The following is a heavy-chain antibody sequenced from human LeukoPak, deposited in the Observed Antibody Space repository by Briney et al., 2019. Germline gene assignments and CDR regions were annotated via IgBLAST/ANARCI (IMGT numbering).Heavy chain of an antibody. D-gene: IGHD3-3*01. CDR1: GGSINSYY. Sequence: SETLSLTCTVSGGSINSYYWSWIRQPPGKGLEWIGNIYYTGNTNYNPSLKSRVSISLDTSRNQFFLNLSSMTAADTAVYYCARSFGSKNAFDVWGQGTVVTVSS. V-gene: IGHV4-59*08. CDR2: IYYTGNT. CDR3: ARSFGSKNAFDV. J-gene: IGHJ3*01.